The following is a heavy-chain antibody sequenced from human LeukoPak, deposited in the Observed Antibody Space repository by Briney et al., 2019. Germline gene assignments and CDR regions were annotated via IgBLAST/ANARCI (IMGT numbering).Heavy chain of an antibody. J-gene: IGHJ6*02. V-gene: IGHV4-59*08. D-gene: IGHD2-2*01. CDR3: ARHIVVVSANRHDYYYYGLDV. CDR1: GGSISSYY. Sequence: SETLSLTCTVSGGSISSYYWSWIRQPPGKGLEWIGYISDSGSTKYNPSPKSRVTISGDTSKKQFSMKLSSVTAAATAVYYCARHIVVVSANRHDYYYYGLDVWGQGTTVTVSS. CDR2: ISDSGST.